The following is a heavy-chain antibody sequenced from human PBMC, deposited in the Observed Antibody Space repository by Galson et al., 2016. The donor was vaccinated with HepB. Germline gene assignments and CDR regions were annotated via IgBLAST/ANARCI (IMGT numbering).Heavy chain of an antibody. CDR2: IKQDGSEK. D-gene: IGHD3-22*01. J-gene: IGHJ4*02. Sequence: SLRLSCAASGFTFSDYWVAWVRQTPGEGLEWVANIKQDGSEKYYVDTLKGRFTISRDNAKNSLYLQMNSLRPEDTAVYYCSTAAYHYGSNGYYFAYWGQGTLVTVSS. V-gene: IGHV3-7*05. CDR1: GFTFSDYW. CDR3: STAAYHYGSNGYYFAY.